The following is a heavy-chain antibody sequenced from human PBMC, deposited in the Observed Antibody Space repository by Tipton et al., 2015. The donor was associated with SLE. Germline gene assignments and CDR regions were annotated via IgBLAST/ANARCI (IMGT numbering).Heavy chain of an antibody. CDR3: ASIKAEYYGSGSYYVD. Sequence: WVRQAPGKGLEWIGSIYYSGSTYYNPSLKSRVTISVDTSKNQFSLKLSSVTAADTAVYYCASIKAEYYGSGSYYVDWGQGTLVTVSS. V-gene: IGHV4-39*01. CDR2: IYYSGST. D-gene: IGHD3-10*01. J-gene: IGHJ4*02.